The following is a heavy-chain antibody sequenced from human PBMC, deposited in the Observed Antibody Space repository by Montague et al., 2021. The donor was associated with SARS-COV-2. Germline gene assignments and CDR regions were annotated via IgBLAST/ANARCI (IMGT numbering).Heavy chain of an antibody. Sequence: SETRSLTCTVSGGSISSSSYYWGWICQPPGKGLEWIGSIYYSGSTYYNPSLKSRVTISVDTSKNQFSLKLSSVTAADTAVYYCARVGRQQLVRLSGMDVWGQGTTVTVSS. CDR1: GGSISSSSYY. CDR2: IYYSGST. J-gene: IGHJ6*02. D-gene: IGHD6-13*01. V-gene: IGHV4-39*07. CDR3: ARVGRQQLVRLSGMDV.